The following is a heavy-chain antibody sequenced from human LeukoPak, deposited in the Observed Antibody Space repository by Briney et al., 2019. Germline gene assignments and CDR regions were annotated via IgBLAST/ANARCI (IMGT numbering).Heavy chain of an antibody. CDR3: AREPYYDFWSASLRDAFDI. D-gene: IGHD3-3*01. J-gene: IGHJ3*02. CDR2: IYTSGST. Sequence: PSETLSLTCTVSGGSISSGSYYWSWIRQPAGKGLEWIGRIYTSGSTNYNPSLKSRVTMSVDTSKNQFSLKLSSVTAADTAVYYCAREPYYDFWSASLRDAFDIWGQGTMVTVSS. V-gene: IGHV4-61*02. CDR1: GGSISSGSYY.